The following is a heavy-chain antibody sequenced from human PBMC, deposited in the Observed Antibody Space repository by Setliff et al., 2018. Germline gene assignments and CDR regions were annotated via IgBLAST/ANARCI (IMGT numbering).Heavy chain of an antibody. Sequence: ASVKVSCKASGYTFISYDISWVRQATGQGLEWMGWMNPNSGNTGYAQKFQGRVTMTRNTSISTAYMELSSLRSEDTAVYYCARGLVDERTAYPYAEYFQYWGDGTLVTVSS. CDR2: MNPNSGNT. CDR1: GYTFISYD. CDR3: ARGLVDERTAYPYAEYFQY. D-gene: IGHD3-16*01. V-gene: IGHV1-8*01. J-gene: IGHJ4*01.